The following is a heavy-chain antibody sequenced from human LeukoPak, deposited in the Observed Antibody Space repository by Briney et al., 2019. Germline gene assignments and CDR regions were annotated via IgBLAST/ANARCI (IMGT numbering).Heavy chain of an antibody. CDR2: IHYSGST. J-gene: IGHJ4*02. CDR3: ARPGYYYDSSGYYYRDF. D-gene: IGHD3-22*01. CDR1: GGSTSSSSYY. V-gene: IGHV4-39*01. Sequence: SETLSLTCTVSGGSTSSSSYYWGWIRQSPGKGLEWIGSIHYSGSTYYNPSLKSRVTISVDTSKNQFSLKLSSVTAADTAVYYCARPGYYYDSSGYYYRDFWGQGTLVTVSS.